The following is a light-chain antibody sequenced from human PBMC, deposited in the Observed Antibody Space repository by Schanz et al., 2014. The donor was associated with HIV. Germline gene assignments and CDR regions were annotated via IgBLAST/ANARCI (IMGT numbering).Light chain of an antibody. CDR2: QAS. CDR1: QTIGRL. Sequence: DIQMTQSPSTLSASVGDRVTITCRASQTIGRLMAWYQQKPGRAPKLLIYQASTLETGVPSRFSASGSGTEFALSISSLQPDDFASYYCQQDKSSPRTFGQGTKVEIK. CDR3: QQDKSSPRT. J-gene: IGKJ1*01. V-gene: IGKV1-5*03.